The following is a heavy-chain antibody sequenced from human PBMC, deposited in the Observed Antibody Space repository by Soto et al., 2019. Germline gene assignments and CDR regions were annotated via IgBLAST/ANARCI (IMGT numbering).Heavy chain of an antibody. CDR2: ISGTGGST. CDR1: GFTFNNYA. Sequence: QPGGSLRLSCAASGFTFNNYAMNWVRQAPGKGLEWVATISGTGGSTYYADSVKGRFTISRDNSKNTLYLQMNSLSVEDTAVYYCAKDRLGGNFDYWGQGTQVTVSS. V-gene: IGHV3-23*01. J-gene: IGHJ4*02. CDR3: AKDRLGGNFDY.